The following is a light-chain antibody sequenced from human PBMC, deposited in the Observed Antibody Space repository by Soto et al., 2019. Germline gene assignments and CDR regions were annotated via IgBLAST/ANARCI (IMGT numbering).Light chain of an antibody. Sequence: EVVLTQSPVTRWWSPGERATLSCRASQSVSGSDLAWYQQKPGQAPRLLISGASSRATGVPDRFSGSGSGTDFTLTISRLEPEDFAVFYCQQYGASPPTFGQGTKVDIK. CDR1: QSVSGSD. CDR2: GAS. J-gene: IGKJ1*01. V-gene: IGKV3-20*01. CDR3: QQYGASPPT.